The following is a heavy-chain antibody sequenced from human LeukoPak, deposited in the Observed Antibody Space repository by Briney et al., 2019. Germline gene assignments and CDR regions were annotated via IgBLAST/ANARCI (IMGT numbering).Heavy chain of an antibody. V-gene: IGHV1-8*01. CDR3: ARAKGYCSGGSCSSRPIRVFWY. CDR2: MNPNSGNT. Sequence: ASVKVSCKASGYTFTSYEINWVRQATGQGLEWMGWMNPNSGNTGYAQKFQGRVTMTRNTSISTAYMELSSLRSEDTAVYYCARAKGYCSGGSCSSRPIRVFWYWGQGTLVTVSS. CDR1: GYTFTSYE. D-gene: IGHD2-15*01. J-gene: IGHJ4*02.